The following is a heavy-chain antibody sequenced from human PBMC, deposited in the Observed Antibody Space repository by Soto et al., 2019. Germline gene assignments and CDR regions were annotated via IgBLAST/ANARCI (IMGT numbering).Heavy chain of an antibody. J-gene: IGHJ4*02. V-gene: IGHV4-31*03. CDR1: GGSISSGGYY. D-gene: IGHD3-3*02. CDR3: ARYPLAMYYFDY. Sequence: SETLSPTCHVSGGSISSGGYYWSWIRQHPGKGLEWIGYIYYSGSTYYNPSLKSRVTISVDTSKNQFSLKLSSVTAADTAVYYCARYPLAMYYFDYWGQGTLVTVSS. CDR2: IYYSGST.